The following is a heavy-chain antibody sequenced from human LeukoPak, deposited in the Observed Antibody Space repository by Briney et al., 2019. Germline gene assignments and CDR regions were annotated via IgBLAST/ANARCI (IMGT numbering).Heavy chain of an antibody. V-gene: IGHV6-1*01. J-gene: IGHJ4*02. Sequence: SQTLSLTCAISGDSVSRSTAAWNWIRQSPSRGLEWLGRTYYRSKWYSDFAEYVKSRITIDPDTSKNQFSLQLNSVTPDDTAVYFCSRGQTGSGRIFDYWGQGTLVTVSS. D-gene: IGHD2-15*01. CDR2: TYYRSKWYS. CDR1: GDSVSRSTAA. CDR3: SRGQTGSGRIFDY.